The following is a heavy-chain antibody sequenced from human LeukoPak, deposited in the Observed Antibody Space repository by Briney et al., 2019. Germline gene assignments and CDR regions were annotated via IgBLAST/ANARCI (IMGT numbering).Heavy chain of an antibody. CDR1: GGSINSYY. V-gene: IGHV4-4*07. J-gene: IGHJ3*01. CDR3: ARQKCTSASCLTKNAFDV. Sequence: KPSETLSLTCTVSGGSINSYYWSWIRQPAGKGLEWIGRIYSSGSTNYNPSLKSRVTISVDTSKNQFSLDLSSVTAADSAVYYCARQKCTSASCLTKNAFDVWGQGTMVTVSS. CDR2: IYSSGST. D-gene: IGHD2-2*01.